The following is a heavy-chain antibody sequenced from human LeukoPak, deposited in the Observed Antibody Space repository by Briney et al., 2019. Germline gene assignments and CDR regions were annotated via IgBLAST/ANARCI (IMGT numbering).Heavy chain of an antibody. J-gene: IGHJ3*02. Sequence: ASVKVSCKASGFTFSNYYLHWVRQAPGQGLEWMGWMTPNSGNTGYAQRFQGRVTMTRNTSISTAYMELSSLRSEDTAVYYCARGLLYSTSSHVSDIWGQGTMVTVSS. CDR1: GFTFSNYY. V-gene: IGHV1-8*02. D-gene: IGHD6-6*01. CDR2: MTPNSGNT. CDR3: ARGLLYSTSSHVSDI.